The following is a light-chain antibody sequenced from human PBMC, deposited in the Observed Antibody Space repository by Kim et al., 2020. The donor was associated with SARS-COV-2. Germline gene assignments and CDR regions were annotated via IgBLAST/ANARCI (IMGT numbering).Light chain of an antibody. Sequence: SPGERATLSCRASQSVSSSYLAWYQQKPGQAPRLLIYGASSRATGIPDRFSGSGSGTDFTLTISRLEPEDFALYYCQQYGSSPPYTFGQGTKLEI. CDR1: QSVSSSY. V-gene: IGKV3-20*01. CDR2: GAS. CDR3: QQYGSSPPYT. J-gene: IGKJ2*01.